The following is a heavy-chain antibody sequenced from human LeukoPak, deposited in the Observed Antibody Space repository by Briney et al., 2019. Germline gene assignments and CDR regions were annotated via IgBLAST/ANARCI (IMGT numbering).Heavy chain of an antibody. CDR3: ARGSFGPGRPVY. CDR1: GFTFSDYF. J-gene: IGHJ4*02. CDR2: ISSDGSII. V-gene: IGHV3-11*01. Sequence: PGGSLRLSCAASGFTFSDYFMSWLRQAPGKGLQWVSYISSDGSIIKYADSVKGRLAISRDNAKNSLYLQMKSLRAEDTAVYYCARGSFGPGRPVYWGQGTLVTVSS. D-gene: IGHD3/OR15-3a*01.